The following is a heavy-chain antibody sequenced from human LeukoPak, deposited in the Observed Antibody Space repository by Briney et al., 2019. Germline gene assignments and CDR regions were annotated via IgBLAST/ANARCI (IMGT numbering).Heavy chain of an antibody. D-gene: IGHD6-19*01. CDR3: ARDQWLTSYGMDV. J-gene: IGHJ6*02. V-gene: IGHV4-59*01. CDR2: IYYSGST. CDR1: GGSISSYY. Sequence: ETLSLTCTVSGGSISSYYWSWIRQPSGKGLEWIGYIYYSGSTNSNPSLKSRVTISVDTSKNQFSLKLSSVTAADTAVYYCARDQWLTSYGMDVWGQGTTVTV.